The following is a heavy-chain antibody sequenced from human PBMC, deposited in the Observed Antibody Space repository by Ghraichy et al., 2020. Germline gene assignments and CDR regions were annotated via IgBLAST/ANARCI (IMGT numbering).Heavy chain of an antibody. CDR1: GYTFTGYY. Sequence: ASVKVSCKASGYTFTGYYMHWVRQAPGQGLEWMGWINPNSGGTNYAQKFQGRVTMTRDTSISTAYMELSRLRSDDTAVYYCARDFPPWNDFRENLFDYWGQGTLVTVSS. J-gene: IGHJ4*02. CDR3: ARDFPPWNDFRENLFDY. D-gene: IGHD1-1*01. V-gene: IGHV1-2*02. CDR2: INPNSGGT.